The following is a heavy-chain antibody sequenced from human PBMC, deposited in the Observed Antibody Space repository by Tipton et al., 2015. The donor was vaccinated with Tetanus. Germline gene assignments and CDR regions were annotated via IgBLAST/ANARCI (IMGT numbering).Heavy chain of an antibody. CDR2: IYPGDSDT. CDR3: ARAHCTDGVCNFDF. J-gene: IGHJ4*02. CDR1: GYIFNNYW. D-gene: IGHD2-8*01. Sequence: QLVQSGGEVKKPGESLKISCKGSGYIFNNYWIGWVRQKPGQGLEWMGIIYPGDSDTRYSPSFQGQVTISVDKSINTAYLQWSSRKASDTSMFYCARAHCTDGVCNFDFWGQGALVTVAS. V-gene: IGHV5-51*01.